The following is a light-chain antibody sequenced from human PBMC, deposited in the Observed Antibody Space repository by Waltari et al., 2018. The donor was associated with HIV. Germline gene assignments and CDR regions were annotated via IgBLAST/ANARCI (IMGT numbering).Light chain of an antibody. Sequence: QSVLTQPPSASGTPGQRVTISCSGSSSNIGSNYVYWYQQLPGTAPKLLIYRNNQRPSGFPDRFSGSQSGTSASLAICGLRSEDEADYYCAAWYDSLSGLVFGGGTKLTVL. CDR1: SSNIGSNY. V-gene: IGLV1-47*01. CDR2: RNN. CDR3: AAWYDSLSGLV. J-gene: IGLJ2*01.